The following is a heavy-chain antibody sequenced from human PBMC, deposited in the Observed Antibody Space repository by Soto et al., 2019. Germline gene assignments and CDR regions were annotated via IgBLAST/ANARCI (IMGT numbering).Heavy chain of an antibody. D-gene: IGHD3-10*01. CDR1: GFTFGNYW. J-gene: IGHJ6*02. CDR2: ISSDGSTT. Sequence: EVQLVESGGGLVQPGGSLRLSCAASGFTFGNYWMHWVRQDPVKGLVWVSRISSDGSTTTTYADSVKGRFTISRDNARNTLWLQMNSLTADDTAVYYCTRSLGSGRGSYGMDVWGQWTTVTVSS. V-gene: IGHV3-74*01. CDR3: TRSLGSGRGSYGMDV.